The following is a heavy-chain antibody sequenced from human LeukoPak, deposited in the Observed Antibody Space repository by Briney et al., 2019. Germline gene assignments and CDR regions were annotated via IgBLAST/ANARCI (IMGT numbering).Heavy chain of an antibody. CDR2: TYYRSKWYN. CDR1: GDSVSSNSAA. CDR3: ARAGGYYGSGSYWTYPSFYHYYYGMDV. Sequence: SQTLSLTCAISGDSVSSNSAAWNWIRQSPSRGLEWLGRTYYRSKWYNDYAVSVKSRITINPDTSKNQFSLQLNSVTPEDTAVYYCARAGGYYGSGSYWTYPSFYHYYYGMDVWGQGTTVTVSS. J-gene: IGHJ6*02. V-gene: IGHV6-1*01. D-gene: IGHD3-10*01.